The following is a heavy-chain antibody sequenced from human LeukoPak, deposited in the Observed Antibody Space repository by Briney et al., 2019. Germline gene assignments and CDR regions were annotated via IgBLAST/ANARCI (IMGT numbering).Heavy chain of an antibody. V-gene: IGHV1-69*04. CDR3: ATEPSRSYSFDHLDF. CDR1: GGTFNNYA. Sequence: SAKVSCKTSGGTFNNYAISWVRQAPGQGLEWMGRVVPMFGIRNYPQTFRGRVNITADKATNTVYMELRSLRAEDTAIYYCATEPSRSYSFDHLDFWGLGTPVTVSS. D-gene: IGHD5-12*01. J-gene: IGHJ4*02. CDR2: VVPMFGIR.